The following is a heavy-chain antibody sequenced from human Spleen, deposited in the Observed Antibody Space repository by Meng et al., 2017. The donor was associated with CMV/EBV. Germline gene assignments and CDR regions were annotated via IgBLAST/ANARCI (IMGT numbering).Heavy chain of an antibody. J-gene: IGHJ6*02. CDR3: AKPMVRGVSTNYYGMDV. V-gene: IGHV3-74*01. CDR1: GFTFDDYG. CDR2: INSDGSSK. D-gene: IGHD3-10*01. Sequence: GESLKISCAASGFTFDDYGMSWVRQAPGKGLVWVSRINSDGSSKSYADSVKGRFTISRDNAKNTLYLQMNSLRAEDTAVYYCAKPMVRGVSTNYYGMDVWGQGTTVTVSS.